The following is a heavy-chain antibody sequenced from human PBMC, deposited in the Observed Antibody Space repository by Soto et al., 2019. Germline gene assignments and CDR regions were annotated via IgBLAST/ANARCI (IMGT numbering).Heavy chain of an antibody. CDR1: GFTFSSYA. V-gene: IGHV4-59*01. Sequence: PGGSLRLSCAASGFTFSSYAMRWIRQPPGKGLEWIGYIHYSGTTSFFPSYNPSLRSRVTISEDTSKNQFSLKLLSVTTADTAVYFCAAGEASSRNLAPYYLDFWGQGTLVTVSS. CDR3: AAGEASSRNLAPYYLDF. J-gene: IGHJ4*02. CDR2: IHYSGTT. D-gene: IGHD6-13*01.